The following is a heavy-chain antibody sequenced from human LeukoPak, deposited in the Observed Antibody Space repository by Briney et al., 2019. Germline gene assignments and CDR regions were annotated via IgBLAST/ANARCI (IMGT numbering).Heavy chain of an antibody. CDR1: GYTFTSYD. Sequence: ASVKVSCKASGYTFTSYDINWVRQATGQGLEWMGRMNPNSGNTGYAQKFQGRVTMTRNTSISTAYMELSSLRSEDTAVHYCARGLRWYNSGIGYWGQGTLVTVSS. CDR2: MNPNSGNT. J-gene: IGHJ4*02. CDR3: ARGLRWYNSGIGY. D-gene: IGHD3-10*01. V-gene: IGHV1-8*01.